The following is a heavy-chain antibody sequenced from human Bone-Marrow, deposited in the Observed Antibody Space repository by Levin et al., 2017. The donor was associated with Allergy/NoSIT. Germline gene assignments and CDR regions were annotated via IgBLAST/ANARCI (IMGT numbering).Heavy chain of an antibody. D-gene: IGHD1-20*01. J-gene: IGHJ6*02. Sequence: SETLSLTCAVYGGSFSGYYWSWIRQPPGKGLEWIGEINHSGSTNYNPSLKSRVTISVDTSKNQFSLKLSSVTAADTAVYYCARGRRAAGSITGKRHGMDVWGQGTTVTVSS. CDR3: ARGRRAAGSITGKRHGMDV. CDR1: GGSFSGYY. CDR2: INHSGST. V-gene: IGHV4-34*01.